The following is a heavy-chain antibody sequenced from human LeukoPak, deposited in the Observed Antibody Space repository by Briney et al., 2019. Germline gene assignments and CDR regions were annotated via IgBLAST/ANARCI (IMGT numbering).Heavy chain of an antibody. J-gene: IGHJ4*02. CDR2: MNPNSGNT. Sequence: ASVKVSCKASGYTFTSYDINWVRQATGQGLEWMGWMNPNSGNTGYAQKFQGRVTITRNTSISTAYMELNSLRAEDTAVYYCARFLNYDILGSDYWGQGTLATVSS. CDR1: GYTFTSYD. V-gene: IGHV1-8*03. D-gene: IGHD3-9*01. CDR3: ARFLNYDILGSDY.